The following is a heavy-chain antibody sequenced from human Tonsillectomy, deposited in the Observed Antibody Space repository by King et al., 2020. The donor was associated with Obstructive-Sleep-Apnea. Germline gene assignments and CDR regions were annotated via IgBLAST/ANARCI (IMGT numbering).Heavy chain of an antibody. D-gene: IGHD6-19*01. J-gene: IGHJ4*02. V-gene: IGHV3-9*01. CDR1: GFTFDDYA. Sequence: VQLVESGGDLVQPGRSLRLSCSASGFTFDDYAMHWVRQARGKGLEWVSGFSWNSGSIGYADSVRGRFTISRDNAKNSLYLQMNSLRAEDTALYYCAKDNSSGWYRGLDYWGQGTLVTVSS. CDR2: FSWNSGSI. CDR3: AKDNSSGWYRGLDY.